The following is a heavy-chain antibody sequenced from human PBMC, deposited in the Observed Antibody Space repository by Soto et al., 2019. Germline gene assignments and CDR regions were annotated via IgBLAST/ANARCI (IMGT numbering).Heavy chain of an antibody. CDR1: GASVSSVSYY. CDR2: ISYSGTT. CDR3: ARDWGGSSGWYLDY. Sequence: LYLTCTVSGASVSSVSYYWLWIRQPPGKGLEWIGYISYSGTTNYNPSPKSRVTVSVDTSKNQCSLKLSSVTAADTAPHYCARDWGGSSGWYLDYWGQGYLVTVSS. D-gene: IGHD6-19*01. V-gene: IGHV4-61*01. J-gene: IGHJ4*02.